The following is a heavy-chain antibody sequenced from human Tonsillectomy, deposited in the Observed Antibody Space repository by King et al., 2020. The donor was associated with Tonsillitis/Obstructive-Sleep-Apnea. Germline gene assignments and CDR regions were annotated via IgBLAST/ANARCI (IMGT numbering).Heavy chain of an antibody. D-gene: IGHD2-15*01. CDR3: AGVGCSGGSCYSNSFDS. Sequence: VQLVESGGGLVKPGGSLRLSCAASGFTFSDYYMSWIRQAPGKGLEWVSYISISISYTNYADSVKGRFTISRDNAKNSLYLQMNSLRAEDTAVYYCAGVGCSGGSCYSNSFDSWGQGTLVTVSS. J-gene: IGHJ4*02. CDR1: GFTFSDYY. V-gene: IGHV3-11*05. CDR2: ISISISYT.